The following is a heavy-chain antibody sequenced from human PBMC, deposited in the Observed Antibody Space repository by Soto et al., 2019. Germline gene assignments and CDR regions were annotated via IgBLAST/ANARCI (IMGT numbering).Heavy chain of an antibody. CDR1: GYTFTTYG. D-gene: IGHD1-26*01. V-gene: IGHV1-18*04. J-gene: IGHJ4*02. Sequence: QVHLVQSGAEVKQPGASVKVSCKASGYTFTTYGINWVRQAPGQGLEWMGWISPYSGNTRYAQSLQGRLTVTTDTSTSTTYMELRSLGPDDTAVYYCARGGLIQYWGLGTLVTVSS. CDR2: ISPYSGNT. CDR3: ARGGLIQY.